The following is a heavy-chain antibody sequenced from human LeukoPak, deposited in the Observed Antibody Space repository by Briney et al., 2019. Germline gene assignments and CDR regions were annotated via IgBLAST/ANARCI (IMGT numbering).Heavy chain of an antibody. D-gene: IGHD3-16*01. CDR2: IYSGGST. J-gene: IGHJ4*02. CDR1: GFTFSSYA. V-gene: IGHV3-66*01. CDR3: ARDFHDRFGGYYFDY. Sequence: GGSLRLSCAASGFTFSSYAMSWVRQAPGKGLEWVSVIYSGGSTYYADSVKGRFTISRDNSKNTLYLQVNSLRAEDTAVYYCARDFHDRFGGYYFDYWGQGTLVTVSS.